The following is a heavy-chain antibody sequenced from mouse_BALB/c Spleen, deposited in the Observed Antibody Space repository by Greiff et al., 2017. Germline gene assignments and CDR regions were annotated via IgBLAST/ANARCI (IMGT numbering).Heavy chain of an antibody. CDR1: GYTFTSYW. Sequence: VQLQQPGAELVKPGASVKLSCKASGYTFTSYWMHWVKQRPGQGLEWIGEINPSNGRTNYNEKFKSKATLTVDKSSSTAYMQLSSLTSEDSAVYNCARYITVGPYYFEYRGEGTTLTVSS. V-gene: IGHV1S81*02. D-gene: IGHD1-1*01. J-gene: IGHJ2*01. CDR2: INPSNGRT. CDR3: ARYITVGPYYFEY.